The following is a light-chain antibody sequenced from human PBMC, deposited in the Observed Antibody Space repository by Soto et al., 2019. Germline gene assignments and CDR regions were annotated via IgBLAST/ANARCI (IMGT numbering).Light chain of an antibody. CDR1: QSISSY. J-gene: IGKJ2*01. Sequence: DIQMTQSPSSLPASVGDRVPFPGGPSQSISSYLNWYQQKPGKAPKLLIYAASSLQSGVPSRFSGSGPGTDFTLTISSLRPEDFATYYCQQSFSKFLYTFGQGTKVDIK. CDR3: QQSFSKFLYT. V-gene: IGKV1-39*01. CDR2: AAS.